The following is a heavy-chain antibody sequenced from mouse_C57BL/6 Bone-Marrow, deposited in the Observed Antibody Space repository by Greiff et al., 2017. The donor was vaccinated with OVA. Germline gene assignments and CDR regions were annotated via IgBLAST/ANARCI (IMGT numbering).Heavy chain of an antibody. J-gene: IGHJ3*01. D-gene: IGHD2-4*01. CDR2: IHPSDSDT. CDR1: GYTFTSYW. CDR3: AILYDYDGFAY. Sequence: QVQLQQPGAELVKPGASVKVSCKASGYTFTSYWMHWVKQRPGQGLEWIGTIHPSDSDTNYNQKFKGKATLTVDKSSSTAYMQLSSLTSEDSAVYYCAILYDYDGFAYWGQGTLVTVSA. V-gene: IGHV1-74*01.